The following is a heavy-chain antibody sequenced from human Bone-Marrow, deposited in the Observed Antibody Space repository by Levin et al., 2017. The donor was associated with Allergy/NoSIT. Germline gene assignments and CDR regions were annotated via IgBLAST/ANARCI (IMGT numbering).Heavy chain of an antibody. D-gene: IGHD3-16*02. CDR1: GGSISSRSYY. CDR3: ARHRSTLAYDY. CDR2: IYYSGST. Sequence: ESLKISCTVSGGSISSRSYYWGWIRQPPGKGLEWIGSIYYSGSTYYNPSLKSRVTISVDTSKNQFSLKLSSVTAADTAVYYCARHRSTLAYDYWGQGTLVTVSS. V-gene: IGHV4-39*01. J-gene: IGHJ4*02.